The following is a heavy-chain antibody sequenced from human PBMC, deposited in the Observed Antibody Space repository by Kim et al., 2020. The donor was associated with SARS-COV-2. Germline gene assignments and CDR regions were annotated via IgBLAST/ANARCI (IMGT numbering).Heavy chain of an antibody. J-gene: IGHJ3*02. Sequence: ASVKVSCKVSGYTLTELSMHWVRQAPGKGLEWMGGFDPEDGETIYAQKFQGRVTMTEDTSTDTAYMELSSLRSEDTAVYYCATDTWPYCSSTSCPAGRAFDIWGQGTMVTVSS. V-gene: IGHV1-24*01. CDR3: ATDTWPYCSSTSCPAGRAFDI. CDR2: FDPEDGET. CDR1: GYTLTELS. D-gene: IGHD2-2*01.